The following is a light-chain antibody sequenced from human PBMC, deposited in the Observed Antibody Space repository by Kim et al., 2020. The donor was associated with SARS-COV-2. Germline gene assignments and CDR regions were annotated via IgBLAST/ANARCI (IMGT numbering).Light chain of an antibody. CDR1: SGSVSTSYY. V-gene: IGLV8-61*01. J-gene: IGLJ3*02. Sequence: PVTLTCGLSSGSVSTSYYPNWYQQTPGQAPRTLIYSTNTRSSGVPDRFSGSILGNKAALTITGAQADDESDYYCVLYMGSGIWVFGGGTKLTVL. CDR2: STN. CDR3: VLYMGSGIWV.